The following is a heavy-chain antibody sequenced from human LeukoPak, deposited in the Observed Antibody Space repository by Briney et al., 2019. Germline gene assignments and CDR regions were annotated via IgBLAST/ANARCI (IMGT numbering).Heavy chain of an antibody. V-gene: IGHV3-30*18. J-gene: IGHJ4*02. CDR1: GFTFSSYG. D-gene: IGHD6-13*01. CDR3: AKPYSSSWYTQSLDY. CDR2: ISYDGSNK. Sequence: GGSLRLSCAASGFTFSSYGMHWVRQAPGEGLEWVAVISYDGSNKYYADSVKGRFTISRDNSKNTLYLQMNSLRAEDTAVYYCAKPYSSSWYTQSLDYWGQGTLVTVSS.